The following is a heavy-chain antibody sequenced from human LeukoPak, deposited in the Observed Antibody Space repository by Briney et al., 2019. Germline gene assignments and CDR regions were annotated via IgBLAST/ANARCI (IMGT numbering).Heavy chain of an antibody. CDR3: ARGGVRSGSYYFDY. V-gene: IGHV3-30-3*01. CDR2: ISYDGSNK. J-gene: IGHJ4*02. Sequence: GGSLRLSCAASGFTFSSYAMHWVRQAPGKGLEWVAVISYDGSNKYYADSVKGRFTISRDNSKNTLYLQMNSLRAEDTAVYYCARGGVRSGSYYFDYWGQGTLVTVSS. CDR1: GFTFSSYA. D-gene: IGHD3-10*01.